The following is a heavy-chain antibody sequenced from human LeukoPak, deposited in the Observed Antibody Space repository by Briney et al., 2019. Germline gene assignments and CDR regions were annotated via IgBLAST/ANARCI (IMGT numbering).Heavy chain of an antibody. V-gene: IGHV4-59*08. D-gene: IGHD3-9*01. CDR3: ARDYDILTGSDY. J-gene: IGHJ4*02. CDR2: IYYSGST. Sequence: KPSETLSLTCTVSGGSISSYYWSWIRQPPGKGLEWIGYIYYSGSTNYNPSLKSRVTISVGTSKNQFSLKLSSVTAADTAVYYCARDYDILTGSDYWGQGTLVTVSS. CDR1: GGSISSYY.